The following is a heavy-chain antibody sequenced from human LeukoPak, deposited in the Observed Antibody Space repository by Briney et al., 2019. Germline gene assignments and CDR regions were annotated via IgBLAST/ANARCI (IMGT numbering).Heavy chain of an antibody. D-gene: IGHD7-27*01. J-gene: IGHJ4*02. CDR1: GFSFSGFG. Sequence: GGSLRLSCAASGFSFSGFGMHWVRQAPGKGPEWVAVIWYDGSNTYYADSVKGRFTISRDDSKNTLYLQMNSLRAEDTAVYYCARESWGSLDYWGQGTLVTVSS. CDR2: IWYDGSNT. CDR3: ARESWGSLDY. V-gene: IGHV3-30*06.